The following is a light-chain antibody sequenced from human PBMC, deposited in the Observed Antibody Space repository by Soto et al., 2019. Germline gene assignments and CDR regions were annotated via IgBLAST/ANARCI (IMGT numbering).Light chain of an antibody. Sequence: EVVTTQSPATLSVSPGERATLSCRASQGLGTNLAWYQQKPGQAHRLLIYAASTRATGVPGRFSGSGSGTEFTLTISSLQSEDFAVYYWQQYNHWPLTFGGGTKGEIK. J-gene: IGKJ4*01. CDR1: QGLGTN. V-gene: IGKV3-15*01. CDR2: AAS. CDR3: QQYNHWPLT.